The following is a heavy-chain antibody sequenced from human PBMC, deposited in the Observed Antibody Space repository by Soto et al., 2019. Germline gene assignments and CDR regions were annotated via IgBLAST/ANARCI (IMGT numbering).Heavy chain of an antibody. V-gene: IGHV1-8*01. CDR2: MNPNSGNT. D-gene: IGHD3-10*01. Sequence: QVQLVQSGAEVKKPGASVKVSCKASGYTFTSYDINWVRQATGQGLEWMGWMNPNSGNTGYAQKFXXRVTMTRDTSXXTXYXXLSSLRSEDTAVYYCARGEYYGSGSAYYYYYGMDVWGQGTTVTVSS. CDR1: GYTFTSYD. CDR3: ARGEYYGSGSAYYYYYGMDV. J-gene: IGHJ6*02.